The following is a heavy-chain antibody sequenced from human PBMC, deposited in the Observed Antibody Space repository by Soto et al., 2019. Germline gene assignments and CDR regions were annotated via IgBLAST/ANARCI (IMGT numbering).Heavy chain of an antibody. J-gene: IGHJ5*01. V-gene: IGHV4-34*01. CDR3: ARRPHLRFLEWLLSPPGFDF. Sequence: SETLSLTCAVYGGSFSGYYWSWIRQPPGKGLEWIGEINHSGSTNYNPSLKSRVTISVDTSKNQFSLKLSSVTAADTAVYYCARRPHLRFLEWLLSPPGFDFWGKGTLVTVSS. D-gene: IGHD3-3*01. CDR1: GGSFSGYY. CDR2: INHSGST.